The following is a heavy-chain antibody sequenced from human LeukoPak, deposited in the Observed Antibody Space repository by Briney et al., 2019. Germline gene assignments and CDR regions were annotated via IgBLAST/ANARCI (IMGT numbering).Heavy chain of an antibody. J-gene: IGHJ4*02. Sequence: SETLSLTCAVYGGSFSGYYWSWIRQPPGKGLEWIGENNHSGSTNYNPSLKSRVTISVDTSKNQFSLKLSSVTAADTAVYYCARGLSFYSSGWYGYWGQGTLVTVSS. D-gene: IGHD6-19*01. CDR3: ARGLSFYSSGWYGY. V-gene: IGHV4-34*01. CDR1: GGSFSGYY. CDR2: NNHSGST.